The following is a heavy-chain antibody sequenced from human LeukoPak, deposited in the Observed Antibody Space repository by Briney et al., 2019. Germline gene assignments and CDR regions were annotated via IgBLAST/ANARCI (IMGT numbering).Heavy chain of an antibody. Sequence: GGSLRLSCAASGFTFSSYWMHWVRQVPGKGLVWVSRIDSDGSRTTYADSVKGRFTISRDNAKNSLYLQMNSLRAEDTAVYYCARARDYGDLFDYWGQGTLVTVSS. J-gene: IGHJ4*02. CDR1: GFTFSSYW. CDR2: IDSDGSRT. CDR3: ARARDYGDLFDY. D-gene: IGHD4-17*01. V-gene: IGHV3-74*01.